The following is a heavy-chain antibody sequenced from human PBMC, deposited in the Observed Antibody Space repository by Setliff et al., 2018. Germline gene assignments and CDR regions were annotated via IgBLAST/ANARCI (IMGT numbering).Heavy chain of an antibody. J-gene: IGHJ6*03. V-gene: IGHV1-8*03. Sequence: ASVKVSCKASGYTFTSYDINWVRQATGQGLEWMGWMNPNSGNTGYAQKFQGRATITRNTSISTAYMELSSLRSEDTAVYYCARGLGSYYYYYMDVWGKGTTVTVSS. CDR3: ARGLGSYYYYYMDV. D-gene: IGHD7-27*01. CDR2: MNPNSGNT. CDR1: GYTFTSYD.